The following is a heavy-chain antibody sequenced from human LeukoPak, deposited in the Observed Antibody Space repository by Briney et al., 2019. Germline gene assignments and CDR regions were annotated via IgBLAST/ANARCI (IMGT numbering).Heavy chain of an antibody. D-gene: IGHD1-26*01. CDR2: IYHSGST. V-gene: IGHV4-59*01. Sequence: SETLSLTCTVSGGSISSYYWSWIRQPPGKGLEWIGYIYHSGSTTYNPSLKSRVTISVDTSKNQFSLKLSSVTAADAAVYYCAKSLWDILGDFDYWGQGTLVTVSS. CDR1: GGSISSYY. CDR3: AKSLWDILGDFDY. J-gene: IGHJ4*02.